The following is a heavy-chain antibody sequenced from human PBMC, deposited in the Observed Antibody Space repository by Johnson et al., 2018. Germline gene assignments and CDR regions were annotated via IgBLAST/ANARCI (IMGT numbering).Heavy chain of an antibody. CDR3: ARGRRAVAGPTGNFQH. Sequence: QVQLVESGAEVKKPGASVKVSCKASGYTFTSYDITWVRQATGQGLEGMGWMDPNSGNTGYAQKLQGRVTMTRNTPISTAHMELSSLISDDTAVYYCARGRRAVAGPTGNFQHWGQGTLVTVSS. V-gene: IGHV1-8*01. D-gene: IGHD6-19*01. J-gene: IGHJ1*01. CDR1: GYTFTSYD. CDR2: MDPNSGNT.